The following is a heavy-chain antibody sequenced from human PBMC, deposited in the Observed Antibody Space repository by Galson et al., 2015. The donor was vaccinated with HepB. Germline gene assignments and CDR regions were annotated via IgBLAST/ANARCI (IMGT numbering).Heavy chain of an antibody. CDR2: IFYSGIT. J-gene: IGHJ2*01. V-gene: IGHV4-39*01. D-gene: IGHD5-12*01. CDR3: ARQVGYGSWYFDL. Sequence: ETLSLTCTVSGASIRSEGHWWGWIRQPPGKGLEWMGSIFYSGITHYNPSLKSRVTMSLDTSKNHFSLNLSSRTAADTAVYYGARQVGYGSWYFDLWGRDILVTVSS. CDR1: GASIRSEGHW.